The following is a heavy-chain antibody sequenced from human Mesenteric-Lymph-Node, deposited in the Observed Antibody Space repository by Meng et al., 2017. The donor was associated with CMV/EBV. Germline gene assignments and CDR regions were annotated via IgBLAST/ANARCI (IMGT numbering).Heavy chain of an antibody. D-gene: IGHD3-3*01. Sequence: GGSLRLSCAASGSTFSNYWMHWVRQTPGEGLVWVSHINNDGGGTTYADSVKGRFTISRDNAKNSLYLQMNSLRAEDTAVYYCAREGWGITIFGVVTRKGNYGMDVWGQGTTVTVSS. V-gene: IGHV3-74*03. J-gene: IGHJ6*02. CDR1: GSTFSNYW. CDR2: INNDGGGT. CDR3: AREGWGITIFGVVTRKGNYGMDV.